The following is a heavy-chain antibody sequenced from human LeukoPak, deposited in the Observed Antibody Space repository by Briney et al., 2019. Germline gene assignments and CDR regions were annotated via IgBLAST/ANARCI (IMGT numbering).Heavy chain of an antibody. J-gene: IGHJ6*02. D-gene: IGHD6-13*01. CDR3: ARHTLRIAAAYYYYGMDV. CDR1: GFTFSSYS. CDR2: ISSSSSYI. Sequence: KSGGSLRLSCAASGFTFSSYSMNWVRQAPGKGLEWVSSISSSSSYIYYADSVKGRFTISRDSAKNSLYLQMNSLRAEDTAVYYCARHTLRIAAAYYYYGMDVWGQGTTVTVSS. V-gene: IGHV3-21*01.